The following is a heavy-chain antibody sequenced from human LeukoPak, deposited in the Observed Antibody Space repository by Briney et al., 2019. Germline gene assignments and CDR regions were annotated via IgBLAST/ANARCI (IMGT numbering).Heavy chain of an antibody. D-gene: IGHD3-22*01. J-gene: IGHJ3*02. CDR2: IDSSGDYT. CDR1: GFTFSIYA. CDR3: AKLSKMIVVVAYGFDI. V-gene: IGHV3-23*01. Sequence: PGGSLRLSCAASGFTFSIYAVTWVRQAPGKGLEWVSHIDSSGDYTLYAGSVRGRFTVSRDNSKNTLYLHMKSLRAEDTAVYYCAKLSKMIVVVAYGFDIWGQGTMVTVSS.